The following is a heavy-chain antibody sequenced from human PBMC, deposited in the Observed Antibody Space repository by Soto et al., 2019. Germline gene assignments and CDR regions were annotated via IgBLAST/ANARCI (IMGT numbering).Heavy chain of an antibody. Sequence: GGSLRLSCTASGFTFGDSGKSWYRQAPGKGLEGVGYIRSATEGGTTELAASVKGRFIISRDDSKSIAYLQMNPLKTEDTAVYYCCSDFPPYKYGKRFDYWGQGTLVPVSS. V-gene: IGHV3-49*03. CDR3: CSDFPPYKYGKRFDY. J-gene: IGHJ4*02. CDR1: GFTFGDSG. CDR2: IRSATEGGTT. D-gene: IGHD3-10*01.